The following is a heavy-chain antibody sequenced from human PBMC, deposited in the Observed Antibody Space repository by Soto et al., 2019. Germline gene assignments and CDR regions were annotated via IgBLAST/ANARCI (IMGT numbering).Heavy chain of an antibody. D-gene: IGHD3-9*01. CDR1: GFTFSEYS. CDR2: ISSDGDIT. V-gene: IGHV3-64D*06. CDR3: VKVSTFYDILTGYYSTNFFDP. Sequence: GGSLRLSCSASGFTFSEYSMHWVRQAPGKGLQYVSTISSDGDITYYADSVKGRFTISRGNSKNTLYLQMNSLRPEDAAVYYCVKVSTFYDILTGYYSTNFFDPWGQGTLVTVSS. J-gene: IGHJ5*02.